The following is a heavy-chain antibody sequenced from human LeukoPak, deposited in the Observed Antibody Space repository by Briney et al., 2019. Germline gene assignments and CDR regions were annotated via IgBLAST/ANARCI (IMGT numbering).Heavy chain of an antibody. CDR2: INAGNGNT. V-gene: IGHV1-3*01. J-gene: IGHJ4*02. D-gene: IGHD2-21*02. Sequence: GASVKVSCKASGYTFTSCAMHWVRQAPGQRLEWMGWINAGNGNTKYSQKFQGRVTITRDTSASTAYMELSSLRSEDTAVYYCARVTRGDLTGAFDYWGQGTLVTVSS. CDR3: ARVTRGDLTGAFDY. CDR1: GYTFTSCA.